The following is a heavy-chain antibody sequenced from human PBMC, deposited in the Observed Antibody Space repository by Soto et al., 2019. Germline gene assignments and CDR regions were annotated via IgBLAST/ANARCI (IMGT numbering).Heavy chain of an antibody. J-gene: IGHJ6*02. CDR1: GFTFSRSV. D-gene: IGHD6-19*01. V-gene: IGHV3-30*18. CDR3: VKDGSSGWHYFSDMDV. CDR2: LSYDGRNK. Sequence: QVQLVESGGGVVQPGRSLRLSCAASGFTFSRSVIHWVLRSPGQGLEWVEVLSYDGRNKYYADAVKGRITISRDNSKNTLYLQMSSRRAEDTAVYYCVKDGSSGWHYFSDMDVWGQWTTVTVSS.